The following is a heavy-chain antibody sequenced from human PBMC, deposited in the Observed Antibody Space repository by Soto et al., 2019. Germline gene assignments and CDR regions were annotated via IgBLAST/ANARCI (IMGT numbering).Heavy chain of an antibody. V-gene: IGHV6-1*01. J-gene: IGHJ5*02. Sequence: SQTLSLTCAISGDSVSSNSAAWNWIRQSPSRGLEWLGRTYYRSKWYNDYAVFVKSRITINPDTSKNQFSLQLNSVTPEDTAVYYFARDRSRSIAAAGISWFDPWGQGTLVTVSS. D-gene: IGHD6-13*01. CDR3: ARDRSRSIAAAGISWFDP. CDR2: TYYRSKWYN. CDR1: GDSVSSNSAA.